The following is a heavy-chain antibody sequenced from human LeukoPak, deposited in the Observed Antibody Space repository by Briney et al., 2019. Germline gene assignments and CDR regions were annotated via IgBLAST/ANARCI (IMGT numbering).Heavy chain of an antibody. CDR3: ARELPGGYGMDV. Sequence: PVKVSCKDSGGTFSSYAISWVRQAPGQGLEWMGGIIPIFGTANYAQKFQGRVTITADESTSTAYMELSSLRSEDTAVYYCARELPGGYGMDVWGQGTTVTVSS. J-gene: IGHJ6*02. D-gene: IGHD3-10*01. CDR2: IIPIFGTA. CDR1: GGTFSSYA. V-gene: IGHV1-69*01.